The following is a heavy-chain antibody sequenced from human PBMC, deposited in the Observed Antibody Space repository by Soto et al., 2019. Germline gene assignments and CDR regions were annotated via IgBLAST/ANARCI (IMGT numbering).Heavy chain of an antibody. Sequence: GGSLRLSCASSGFTFSSYAMHWVRQAPGKGLEYVSAISSNGGSTYYTDSVKGRFTISRDNSKNTLYLQMGSLRAEDMAVYYCARGVSGNVFDYWGQGTLVTVSS. V-gene: IGHV3-64*02. CDR2: ISSNGGST. CDR3: ARGVSGNVFDY. J-gene: IGHJ4*02. D-gene: IGHD3-16*01. CDR1: GFTFSSYA.